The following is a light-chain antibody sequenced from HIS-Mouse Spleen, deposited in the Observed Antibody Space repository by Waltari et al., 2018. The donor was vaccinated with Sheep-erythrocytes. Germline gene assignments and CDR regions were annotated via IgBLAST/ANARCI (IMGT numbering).Light chain of an antibody. J-gene: IGLJ3*02. CDR2: QDS. Sequence: SYELTQPPSVSVSPGQTASITCSGDKLGGQYACWYQQKPGQSPVLVIYQDSKRPSGIPERFSGSNSGNTATLTISGTQAMDEADYYCQAWDSSTAWVFGGGTKLTVL. V-gene: IGLV3-1*01. CDR3: QAWDSSTAWV. CDR1: KLGGQY.